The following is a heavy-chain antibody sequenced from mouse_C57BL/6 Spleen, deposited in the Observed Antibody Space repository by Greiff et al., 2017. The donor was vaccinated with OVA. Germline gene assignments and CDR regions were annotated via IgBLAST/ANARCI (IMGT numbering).Heavy chain of an antibody. V-gene: IGHV1-22*01. CDR1: GYTFTDYT. CDR3: ASTVEYYFDY. Sequence: EVQLQQSGPELVKPGASVKMSCTASGYTFTDYTMPWVKQSPGKSLEWIGYINPSNGGTSYHQKVKGQATLTVNKSSNTAYMELRSLTSEDSAVYYCASTVEYYFDYWGKGTTLTVSS. D-gene: IGHD1-1*01. CDR2: INPSNGGT. J-gene: IGHJ2*01.